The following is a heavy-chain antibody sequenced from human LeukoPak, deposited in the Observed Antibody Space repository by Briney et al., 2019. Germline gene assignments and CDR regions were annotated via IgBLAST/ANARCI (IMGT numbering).Heavy chain of an antibody. V-gene: IGHV1-58*02. D-gene: IGHD3-22*01. Sequence: GTSVKVSCKASGFTLTSSAMQWVRQARGQRLEWIGWIVVGSGNTNYAQKFQERVTITRDMSTSTAYMELSSLRSEDTAVYYCALGAYYYDSSGYYPWGQGTLVTVSS. CDR1: GFTLTSSA. CDR2: IVVGSGNT. J-gene: IGHJ5*02. CDR3: ALGAYYYDSSGYYP.